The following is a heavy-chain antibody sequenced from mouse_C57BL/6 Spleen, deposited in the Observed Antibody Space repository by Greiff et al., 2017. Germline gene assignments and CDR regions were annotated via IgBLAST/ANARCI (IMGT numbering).Heavy chain of an antibody. J-gene: IGHJ2*01. CDR1: GFNIKDDY. V-gene: IGHV14-4*01. Sequence: EVQLQQSGAELVRPGASVKLSCTASGFNIKDDYMHWVKQRPEQGLEWIGWIDPENGDTEYAPKFPGKATIPADTSSNTAYLQLSSLTSEDSAVYYYTSSGSRGWGQGTTLTVSS. CDR2: IDPENGDT. CDR3: TSSGSRG. D-gene: IGHD1-1*01.